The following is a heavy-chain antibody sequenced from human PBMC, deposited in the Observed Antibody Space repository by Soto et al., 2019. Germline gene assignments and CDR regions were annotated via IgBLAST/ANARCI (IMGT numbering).Heavy chain of an antibody. CDR1: GYSFTSYW. Sequence: GESLKISCKGSGYSFTSYWIGWVRQMPGKGLEWMGIIYPGDSDTRYSPSFQGQVTISADKSISTAYLKWSSLKASETAIYCCARFGQKWLVLNYYYGRDVWGQGNTVTVSS. D-gene: IGHD6-19*01. J-gene: IGHJ6*02. CDR2: IYPGDSDT. CDR3: ARFGQKWLVLNYYYGRDV. V-gene: IGHV5-51*01.